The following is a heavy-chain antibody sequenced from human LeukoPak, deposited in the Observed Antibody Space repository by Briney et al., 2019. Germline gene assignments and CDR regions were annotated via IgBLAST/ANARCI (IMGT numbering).Heavy chain of an antibody. CDR2: IHTSGST. CDR3: ARDDYDTSCYYS. V-gene: IGHV4-61*02. D-gene: IGHD3-22*01. CDR1: GGSISSGSYY. J-gene: IGHJ4*02. Sequence: SQTLSLTCTVSGGSISSGSYYWSWLRQPAGKGLEWIGRIHTSGSTNYNPSLKSRVTISVDTSKNQFSLKLSSVTAADTAVYYCARDDYDTSCYYSWGQGTLVTVSS.